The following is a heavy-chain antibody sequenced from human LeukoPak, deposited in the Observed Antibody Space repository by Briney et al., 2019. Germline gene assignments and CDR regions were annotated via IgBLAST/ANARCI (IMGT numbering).Heavy chain of an antibody. Sequence: KPSETLSLTCAVYGGSFSGYYWSWIRQPPGKGLEWIGEINHSGSTNYNPSLKSRVTISVDTSKSQFSLKLSSVTAADTAVYYCAREPRFFYFDYWGQGTLVTVSS. CDR1: GGSFSGYY. CDR3: AREPRFFYFDY. CDR2: INHSGST. D-gene: IGHD3-10*01. J-gene: IGHJ4*02. V-gene: IGHV4-34*01.